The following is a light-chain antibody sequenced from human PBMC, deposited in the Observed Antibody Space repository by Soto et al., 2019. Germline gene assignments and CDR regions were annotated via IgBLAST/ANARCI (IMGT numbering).Light chain of an antibody. CDR3: AAWDDSLNGFV. Sequence: VLTQPPSASGTPGQRVSISCSGSSSNIGSNSVQWHQQLPGTAPNLLIYADNQRPSGVPDRFSGSKSGTSASLAITGLQSGDEADYYCAAWDDSLNGFVFGTGTKLTVL. CDR2: ADN. J-gene: IGLJ1*01. V-gene: IGLV1-44*01. CDR1: SSNIGSNS.